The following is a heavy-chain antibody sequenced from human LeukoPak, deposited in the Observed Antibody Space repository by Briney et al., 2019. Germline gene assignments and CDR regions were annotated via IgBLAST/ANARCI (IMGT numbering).Heavy chain of an antibody. CDR3: ARGYSSSWYLNWFDP. D-gene: IGHD6-13*01. J-gene: IGHJ5*02. V-gene: IGHV4-34*01. Sequence: SETLSLTCAVYGGSFSGYYWSWIRQPPGKGLEWIGSIYHSGSTYYNPSLKSQVTISVDTSKNQFSLKLTSVTAADTAVYYCARGYSSSWYLNWFDPWGQGTLVTVSS. CDR2: IYHSGST. CDR1: GGSFSGYY.